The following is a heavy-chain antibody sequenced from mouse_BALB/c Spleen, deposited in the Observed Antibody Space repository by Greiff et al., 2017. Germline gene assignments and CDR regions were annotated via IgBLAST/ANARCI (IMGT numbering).Heavy chain of an antibody. CDR3: ARHDAMDY. CDR2: ISNGGGST. Sequence: EVQLVESGGGLVQPGGSLKLSCAASGFTFSSYTMSWVRQTPEKRLEWVAYISNGGGSTYYPDTVKGRFTISRDNAKNTLYLQMSSLKSEDTAMYYCARHDAMDYWGQGTSVTVSS. J-gene: IGHJ4*01. V-gene: IGHV5-12-2*01. CDR1: GFTFSSYT.